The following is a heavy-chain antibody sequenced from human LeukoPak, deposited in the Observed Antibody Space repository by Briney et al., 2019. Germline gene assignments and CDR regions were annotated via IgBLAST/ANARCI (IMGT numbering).Heavy chain of an antibody. D-gene: IGHD3-22*01. V-gene: IGHV4-61*02. Sequence: PSQTLSPTCTVSGGSITSGSFYWSWIRQPAGNGLEWIVRIYPSARTTYNPSLKSRVTISVHTSKNQFSLQLSSVTAADTAVYYCARDRGLRNYYDSSGYYRDAFDIWGQGTMVTVSS. CDR1: GGSITSGSFY. J-gene: IGHJ3*02. CDR2: IYPSART. CDR3: ARDRGLRNYYDSSGYYRDAFDI.